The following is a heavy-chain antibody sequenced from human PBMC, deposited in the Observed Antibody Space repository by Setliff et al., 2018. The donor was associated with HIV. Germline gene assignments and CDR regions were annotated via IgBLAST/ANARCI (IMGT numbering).Heavy chain of an antibody. D-gene: IGHD5-12*01. CDR1: GGSISSGSYY. Sequence: PSETLSLTCTVSGGSISSGSYYWSWIRQPAGKGLEWIGRIYTSGSTNYNPSLKSRVTISVDTSKNQFSLKLTSVTAADTAVYYCARESRGMHVARWGQGTLVTVSS. CDR3: ARESRGMHVAR. CDR2: IYTSGST. J-gene: IGHJ4*02. V-gene: IGHV4-61*02.